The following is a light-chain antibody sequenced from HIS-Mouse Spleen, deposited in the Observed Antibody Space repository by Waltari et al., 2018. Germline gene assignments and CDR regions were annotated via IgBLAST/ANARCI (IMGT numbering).Light chain of an antibody. CDR2: DVS. V-gene: IGLV2-11*01. J-gene: IGLJ2*01. CDR1: SSDVGGYNY. CDR3: CSYAGSYPVV. Sequence: QSAQTQPRSVSGSPGQSVTISCTGTSSDVGGYNYVSWYQQHPGKAPKLMIYDVSKRPSGVPDRFSGSKSGNTASLTISGLQAEDEADYYCCSYAGSYPVVFGGGTKLTVL.